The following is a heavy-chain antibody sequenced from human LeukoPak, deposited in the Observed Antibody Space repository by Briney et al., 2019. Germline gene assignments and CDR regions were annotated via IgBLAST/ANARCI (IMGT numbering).Heavy chain of an antibody. D-gene: IGHD1-26*01. Sequence: GGSLRLSCAASGFTFNRDVMTWVRQAPGKGLEWVSAISGSGSTTYYADSVQGRFTISRDKSANMVYLQMSSLSAEDTALYYCARARGATREGFDYWGQGTLITVSS. CDR1: GFTFNRDV. CDR2: ISGSGSTT. CDR3: ARARGATREGFDY. J-gene: IGHJ4*01. V-gene: IGHV3-23*01.